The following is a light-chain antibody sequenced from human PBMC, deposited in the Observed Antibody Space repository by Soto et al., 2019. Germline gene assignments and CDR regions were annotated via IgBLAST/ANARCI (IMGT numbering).Light chain of an antibody. CDR2: EVN. V-gene: IGLV2-14*01. J-gene: IGLJ2*01. CDR1: SSDVGAYNY. CDR3: SSYTSSSTLV. Sequence: QSALTQPASVSGSPGQSITISCTGTSSDVGAYNYVSWYQQHPGKAPKLMIFEVNNRPSGVSNRFSGSKSGNTASLAISGLQAEVEADYYCSSYTSSSTLVFGGGTKLTVL.